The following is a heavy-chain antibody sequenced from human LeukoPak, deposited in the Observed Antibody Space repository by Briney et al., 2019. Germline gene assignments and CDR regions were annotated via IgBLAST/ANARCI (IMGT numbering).Heavy chain of an antibody. J-gene: IGHJ5*02. CDR1: GGSFSGYY. CDR3: ARDLSGTTVTNNWFDP. Sequence: SETLSLTCAVYGGSFSGYYWSWIRQPPGKGLEWIGEINHSGSTNYNPSLKSRVTISVDTSKNQFSLKLSSVTAADTAVYYCARDLSGTTVTNNWFDPWGQGTLVTVSS. D-gene: IGHD4-17*01. V-gene: IGHV4-34*01. CDR2: INHSGST.